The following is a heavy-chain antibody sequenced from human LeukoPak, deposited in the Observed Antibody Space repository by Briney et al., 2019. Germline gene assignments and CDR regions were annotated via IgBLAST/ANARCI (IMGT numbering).Heavy chain of an antibody. J-gene: IGHJ2*01. Sequence: SETLSLTCAVYGGSFSGFYWSWIRQPPGNGLELIGEINHSGSTNYNASLKSRVTISVDTSKNQFSLKSSSVTAADTAVYYCARGGYGDGRYFDLWGRGTLVTVSS. V-gene: IGHV4-34*01. CDR3: ARGGYGDGRYFDL. D-gene: IGHD4-17*01. CDR2: INHSGST. CDR1: GGSFSGFY.